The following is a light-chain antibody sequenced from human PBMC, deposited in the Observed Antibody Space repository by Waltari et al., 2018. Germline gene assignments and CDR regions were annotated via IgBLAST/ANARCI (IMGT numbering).Light chain of an antibody. J-gene: IGKJ1*01. CDR1: QGIDNF. V-gene: IGKV1-27*01. Sequence: DIQVTQSPSSLSASVGDRVTITCRASQGIDNFLAWYQQRPGTVAKLLIFAASTLQSGVPSRFIGSGSGTYFTLTISSLQPEDVATYYCQKYDSALWAFGQGTKVEIK. CDR3: QKYDSALWA. CDR2: AAS.